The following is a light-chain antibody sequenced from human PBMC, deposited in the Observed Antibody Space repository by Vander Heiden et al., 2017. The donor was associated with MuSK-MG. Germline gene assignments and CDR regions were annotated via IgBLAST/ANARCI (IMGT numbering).Light chain of an antibody. CDR1: NIGSKG. V-gene: IGLV3-21*01. CDR3: QVWETTSDHPDGV. Sequence: SYVLTQPPSVSVAPGKTARITCGGDNIGSKGVHWYQQKPGQAPVLVIYYASDRPSGIPERFSGSTSGNTATLTISRVEAGDEADYYCQVWETTSDHPDGVFGGGTRLTVL. J-gene: IGLJ2*01. CDR2: YAS.